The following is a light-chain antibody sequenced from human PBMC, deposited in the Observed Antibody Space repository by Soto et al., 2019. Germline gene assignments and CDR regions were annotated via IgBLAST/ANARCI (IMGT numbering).Light chain of an antibody. V-gene: IGKV1-5*03. Sequence: DIPMTQSPSTLSASVGDRVTITCRASQSISSWLAWYQQKPGQAPNLLVYKASSLESGVASRFSGRGSGTEFTLTISSLQPDDFATYYCQQFNSYPGTFGQGTKVEIK. J-gene: IGKJ1*01. CDR3: QQFNSYPGT. CDR2: KAS. CDR1: QSISSW.